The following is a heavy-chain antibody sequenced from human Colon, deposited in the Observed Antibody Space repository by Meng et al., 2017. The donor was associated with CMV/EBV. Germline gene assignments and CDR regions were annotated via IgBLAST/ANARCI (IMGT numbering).Heavy chain of an antibody. Sequence: SETLSLTCTVSGTSISSYHWSWIRQSPGKEPEWIGYVYYLGTTNHNPSLKGRVTMSADLSSGQVSLKLTSVTAADTAVYYCASGSTTWGYWGQGILVTVSS. CDR3: ASGSTTWGY. V-gene: IGHV4-59*12. D-gene: IGHD2-2*01. CDR2: VYYLGTT. CDR1: GTSISSYH. J-gene: IGHJ4*02.